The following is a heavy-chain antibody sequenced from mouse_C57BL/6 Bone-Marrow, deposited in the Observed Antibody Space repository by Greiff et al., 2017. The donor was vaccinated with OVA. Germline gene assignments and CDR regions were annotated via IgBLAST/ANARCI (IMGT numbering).Heavy chain of an antibody. V-gene: IGHV1-50*01. Sequence: VQLQQPGAELVKPGASVKLSCKASGYTFTSYWMQWVKQRPGQGLEWIGEIDPSDSYPNYNQKFKGKATLTVDTSSSTADMQLSSLTSEDSAVYYCARNPHGQLSPWFAYWGQGTLVTVSA. CDR2: IDPSDSYP. D-gene: IGHD3-2*02. CDR1: GYTFTSYW. J-gene: IGHJ3*01. CDR3: ARNPHGQLSPWFAY.